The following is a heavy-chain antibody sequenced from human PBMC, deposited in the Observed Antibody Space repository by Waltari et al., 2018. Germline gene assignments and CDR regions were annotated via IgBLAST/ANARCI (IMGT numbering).Heavy chain of an antibody. Sequence: QVQLVQSGPEVKKPGASVHVSCKTSGYTTGNYSHWVRQAPGQGLEWLGLINPNSGGTDYAEKFQDRVTLTRDTSISTVYMELSSLRSDDTAVYYCAKVWFHSGFDFWGQGTLVAVTS. J-gene: IGHJ4*02. V-gene: IGHV1-2*02. CDR3: AKVWFHSGFDF. CDR2: INPNSGGT. CDR1: GYTTGNY. D-gene: IGHD1-26*01.